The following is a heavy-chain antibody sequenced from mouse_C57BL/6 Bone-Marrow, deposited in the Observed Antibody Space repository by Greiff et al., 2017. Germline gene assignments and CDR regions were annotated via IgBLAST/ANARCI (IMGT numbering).Heavy chain of an antibody. CDR2: ISDGGSYT. J-gene: IGHJ4*01. CDR3: ERERYDYYAMDY. Sequence: EVKLVESGGGLVKPGGSLKLSCAASGFTFSSYAMPWVRQTPEKRLEWVATISDGGSYTYYPDNVKGRFTISRDNAKNNLYWQMDHLKSADTAMYDCERERYDYYAMDYWGQGTSVTVSS. D-gene: IGHD2-10*02. CDR1: GFTFSSYA. V-gene: IGHV5-4*03.